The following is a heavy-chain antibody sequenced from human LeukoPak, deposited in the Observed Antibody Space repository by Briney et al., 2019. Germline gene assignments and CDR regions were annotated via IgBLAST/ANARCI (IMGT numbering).Heavy chain of an antibody. CDR1: GYSISSGRY. Sequence: SETLSLTCTVSGYSISSGRYWGWIRQSPAKGLEWIGSIYRSGTTYYNPSLKSRVTISVDTSKNQVSLSLGSVTAADTAVYYCATIYTGYPGVYWGQGTLVTVSS. CDR3: ATIYTGYPGVY. V-gene: IGHV4-38-2*02. CDR2: IYRSGTT. D-gene: IGHD5-12*01. J-gene: IGHJ4*02.